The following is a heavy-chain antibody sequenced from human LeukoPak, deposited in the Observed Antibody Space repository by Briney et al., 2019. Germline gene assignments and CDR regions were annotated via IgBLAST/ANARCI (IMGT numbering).Heavy chain of an antibody. J-gene: IGHJ4*02. CDR2: FYNSGRS. D-gene: IGHD3-10*01. V-gene: IGHV4-59*01. CDR3: ASSESIWFGEYYFDY. CDR1: DDSISDYY. Sequence: SETLSLTCTVSDDSISDYYRGWIRQPPGKGLEWIGYFYNSGRSTYNPSLKSRVTISADTSKNQFSLKLSSVTAADTAVYYCASSESIWFGEYYFDYWGQGTLVTVSS.